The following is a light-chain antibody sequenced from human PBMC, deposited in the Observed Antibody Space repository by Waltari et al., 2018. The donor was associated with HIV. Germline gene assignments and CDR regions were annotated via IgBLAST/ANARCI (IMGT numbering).Light chain of an antibody. J-gene: IGLJ2*01. Sequence: HSVLTQPPSVSAPPGQKVTISCSGSSPSFGKNYVSWYQQFPGTAPKLLIYDNNRRPSGIPDRFSGSKSGTSATLAITGLQTGDEADYYCGTWDNSLSAGFFGGGTKLTVL. V-gene: IGLV1-51*01. CDR1: SPSFGKNY. CDR3: GTWDNSLSAGF. CDR2: DNN.